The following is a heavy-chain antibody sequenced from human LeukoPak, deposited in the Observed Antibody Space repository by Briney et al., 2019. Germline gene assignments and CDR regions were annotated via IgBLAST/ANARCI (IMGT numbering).Heavy chain of an antibody. V-gene: IGHV5-51*07. CDR3: ARRYYYDSSGYYLAHDAFDI. CDR2: IYPGDSET. D-gene: IGHD3-22*01. J-gene: IGHJ3*02. CDR1: GYSFTSHW. Sequence: MLGASLKISCKGSGYSFTSHWIGWVHQMPGKGLDWMGIIYPGDSETRYSPSFQGQVTISADKSISTAYLQWSSLKASDTAMYYCARRYYYDSSGYYLAHDAFDIWGQGTMVTVSS.